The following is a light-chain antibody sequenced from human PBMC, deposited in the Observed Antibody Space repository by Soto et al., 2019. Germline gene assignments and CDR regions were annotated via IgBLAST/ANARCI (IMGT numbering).Light chain of an antibody. V-gene: IGKV3-20*01. CDR1: QSVRNSY. CDR3: HQYGTIPWA. J-gene: IGKJ1*01. Sequence: EIVLTQSPGTLSLSPGERATLSCRASQSVRNSYLSWYRQKPGQSPRLVIYGASSRATDIPERFSGSGSGTDFTLTITRRELEDFAVYYCHQYGTIPWAFGQGTKVEIK. CDR2: GAS.